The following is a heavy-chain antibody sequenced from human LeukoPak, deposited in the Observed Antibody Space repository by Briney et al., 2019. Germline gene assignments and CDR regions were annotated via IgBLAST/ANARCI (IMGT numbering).Heavy chain of an antibody. D-gene: IGHD3-10*01. Sequence: SETLSLTCTVSGGSISSYYRSWIRQPPGKGLEWIGYIYYSGRTNYNPSLKSRVTISVDTSKNQFSLKLSSVTAADTAVYYCASLSLVRYYFDYWGQGTLVTVSS. CDR1: GGSISSYY. CDR2: IYYSGRT. J-gene: IGHJ4*02. CDR3: ASLSLVRYYFDY. V-gene: IGHV4-59*01.